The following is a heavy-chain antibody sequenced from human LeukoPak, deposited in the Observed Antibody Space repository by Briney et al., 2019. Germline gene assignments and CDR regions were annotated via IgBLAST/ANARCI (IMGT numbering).Heavy chain of an antibody. CDR3: ARDYVYAFDY. CDR2: ISGDGNAK. Sequence: PGGSLRLSCAASRFTFSGYWMHWVRQAPGKGLEWVSYISGDGNAKHYTDSVKGRFTISRDNAKNALYLQMNSLRAEDTAVYFCARDYVYAFDYWGQGTLVTVSS. D-gene: IGHD2/OR15-2a*01. CDR1: RFTFSGYW. V-gene: IGHV3-48*01. J-gene: IGHJ4*02.